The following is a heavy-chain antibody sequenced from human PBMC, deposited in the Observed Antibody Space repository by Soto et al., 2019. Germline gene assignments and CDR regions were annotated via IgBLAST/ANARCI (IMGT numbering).Heavy chain of an antibody. CDR1: GGTFGNYA. Sequence: QVQLVQSGAEVKKPGSSVKVSCKASGGTFGNYAISWVRQAPGQGLEWMGKIIPVFGIANYAQKFQARITIIADRSTSTAYMELSSLRSEDTALYYCARAAVPGIYGEDVWGQGTTVTVSS. D-gene: IGHD3-10*01. CDR3: ARAAVPGIYGEDV. CDR2: IIPVFGIA. J-gene: IGHJ6*02. V-gene: IGHV1-69*09.